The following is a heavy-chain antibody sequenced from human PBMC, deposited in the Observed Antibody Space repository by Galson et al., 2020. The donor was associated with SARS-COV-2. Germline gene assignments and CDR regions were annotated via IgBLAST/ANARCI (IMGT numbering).Heavy chain of an antibody. CDR2: ISSSSTYI. J-gene: IGHJ4*02. CDR1: GFTFTTYS. V-gene: IGHV3-21*01. D-gene: IGHD6-13*01. CDR3: ARDKGPREGYSGTWYHFDY. Sequence: AGGSLRLFCAASGFTFTTYSMTWVRQAPGKGLEWVSSISSSSTYINYADSMKGRFTISSDNTKNSLYLQMNSLRAEDTAVYYCARDKGPREGYSGTWYHFDYWGQGTLVTVSS.